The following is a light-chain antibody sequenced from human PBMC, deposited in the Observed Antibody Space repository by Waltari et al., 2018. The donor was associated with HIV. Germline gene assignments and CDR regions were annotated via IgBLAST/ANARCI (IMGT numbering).Light chain of an antibody. CDR3: CSYAGNYPVL. Sequence: QSALTQPRSVSGSPGQSVTISCTGTSSDVGGYNYVSWYQQNPGKAPKFIIYDVPKRPPGVPDRFSGSKSGNTASLTSSGLQAEDEADYYCCSYAGNYPVLFGGGTKLTVL. CDR2: DVP. CDR1: SSDVGGYNY. V-gene: IGLV2-11*01. J-gene: IGLJ3*02.